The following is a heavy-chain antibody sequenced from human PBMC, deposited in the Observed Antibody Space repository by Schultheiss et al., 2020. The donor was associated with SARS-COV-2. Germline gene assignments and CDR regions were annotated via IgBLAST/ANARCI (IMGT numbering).Heavy chain of an antibody. CDR2: ISGSGDYI. CDR1: GFTFSTYS. Sequence: GESLKISCATSGFTFSTYSMNWVRKAPGKGLEWVAYISGSGDYINYADSVKGRFTIFRNNANNSLYLQMSSLRADDTALYYCAATTGYYTNVDYWGQGTLVTVSS. J-gene: IGHJ4*02. V-gene: IGHV3-21*01. CDR3: AATTGYYTNVDY. D-gene: IGHD3/OR15-3a*01.